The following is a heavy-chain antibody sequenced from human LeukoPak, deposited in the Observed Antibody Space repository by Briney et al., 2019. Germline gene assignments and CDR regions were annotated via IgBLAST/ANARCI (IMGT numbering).Heavy chain of an antibody. J-gene: IGHJ5*02. V-gene: IGHV4-34*01. CDR1: GGSFSGYY. CDR3: ARHGGGYDRNWFDP. D-gene: IGHD5-12*01. Sequence: SETLSLTCGVDGGSFSGYYWSWIRQPPGKGLEWIGEINHSGRTNYNPSLKSRVTISVDTSKNQFSLKVSSVTAADTAVYYCARHGGGYDRNWFDPWGQGTLVTVSS. CDR2: INHSGRT.